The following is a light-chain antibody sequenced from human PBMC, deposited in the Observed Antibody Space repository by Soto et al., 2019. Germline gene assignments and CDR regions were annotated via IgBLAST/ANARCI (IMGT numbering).Light chain of an antibody. Sequence: DIQVTQSPSTLSASVGDRVTITCRASQSISRWLAWYQQKPGKAPKALIYDASTLRSGAPSRFSGGGSGTEFTLTISSLQPDDFATYYCQQYNTYSTFGQGTRLEIK. CDR2: DAS. CDR1: QSISRW. CDR3: QQYNTYST. J-gene: IGKJ5*01. V-gene: IGKV1-5*01.